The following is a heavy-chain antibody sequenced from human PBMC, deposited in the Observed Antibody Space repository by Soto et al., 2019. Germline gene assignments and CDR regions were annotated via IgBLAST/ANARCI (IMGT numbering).Heavy chain of an antibody. CDR2: IYYSGST. J-gene: IGHJ6*02. CDR3: ARGPQWELPYGMDV. Sequence: TSETLSLTCTVSGGSISSYYWSWIRQPPGKGLEWIGYIYYSGSTNYNPSLKSRVTISVDTSKNQFSLKLSSVTAADTAVYYCARGPQWELPYGMDVWGQGTTVTVSS. V-gene: IGHV4-59*01. CDR1: GGSISSYY. D-gene: IGHD1-26*01.